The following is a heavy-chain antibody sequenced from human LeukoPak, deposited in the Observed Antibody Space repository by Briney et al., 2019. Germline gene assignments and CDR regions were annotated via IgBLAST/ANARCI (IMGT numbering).Heavy chain of an antibody. D-gene: IGHD6-19*01. CDR2: ISDSGANT. V-gene: IGHV3-23*01. J-gene: IGHJ2*01. CDR3: AKSMTLQWRGFFDL. CDR1: GFTFSTYA. Sequence: GGSLRLSGAASGFTFSTYAMSWVRQAPGKGLEWFSTISDSGANTYYADSVRGRFTISRDNSKNTLYLQKNSLRADDTAIYYCAKSMTLQWRGFFDLWGRGTHVTVSS.